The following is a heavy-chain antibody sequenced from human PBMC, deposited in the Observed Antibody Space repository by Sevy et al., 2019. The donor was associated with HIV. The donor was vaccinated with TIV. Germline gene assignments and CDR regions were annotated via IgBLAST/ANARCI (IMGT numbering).Heavy chain of an antibody. J-gene: IGHJ5*02. D-gene: IGHD5-12*01. V-gene: IGHV4-59*01. CDR3: ARAPPVRSGDDSLNWFDP. CDR2: IYYTGST. CDR1: GGSISAYY. Sequence: SETLSLTCTVSGGSISAYYWSWIRQPPGKPLEYIGNIYYTGSTNYNPSLKSRVTISVDTSKNQFSLKLNSVTAADKALYFWARAPPVRSGDDSLNWFDPWGQGTLVTVSS.